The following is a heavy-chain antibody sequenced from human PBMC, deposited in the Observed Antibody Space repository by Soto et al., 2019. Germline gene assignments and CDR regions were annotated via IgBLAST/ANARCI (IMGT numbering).Heavy chain of an antibody. Sequence: GGSLRLSCAASGFIISDYWMHWVRQVPGKGLVWVSYIKSSSSTIYYADSVKGRFTISRDNAKNSLYLQMNSLRAEDTAVYYCARHPERIAQIGWFDPWGQGTLVTVSS. CDR1: GFIISDYW. CDR2: IKSSSSTI. V-gene: IGHV3-48*01. D-gene: IGHD6-13*01. CDR3: ARHPERIAQIGWFDP. J-gene: IGHJ5*02.